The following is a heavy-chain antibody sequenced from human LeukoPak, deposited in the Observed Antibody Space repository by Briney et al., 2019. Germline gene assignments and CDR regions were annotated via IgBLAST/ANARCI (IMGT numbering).Heavy chain of an antibody. CDR1: GGSISRGDYY. D-gene: IGHD1-26*01. CDR3: ARGPQWELLE. V-gene: IGHV4-30-4*08. J-gene: IGHJ4*02. CDR2: IYCSGST. Sequence: SSQTLSLTCTVSGGSISRGDYYWSWIRQPPGKGLELIGYIYCSGSTYYNPSLKSRVTISVDTSKNQFSLKLSSVTAADTAVYYCARGPQWELLEWGQGTLVTVSS.